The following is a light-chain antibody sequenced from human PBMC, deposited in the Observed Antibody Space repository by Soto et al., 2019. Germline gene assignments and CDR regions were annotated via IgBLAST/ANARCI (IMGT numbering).Light chain of an antibody. J-gene: IGLJ3*02. CDR3: ATWDDSLNSWV. Sequence: QSVLTQPPSASGTPGQRVTISCYGSSSNIGSNIVNWYQQLPGTAPKLLIYSNNQWPSGVPDRFSGSKSGTSASLAISGLQSEDEADYYCATWDDSLNSWVFGGGTKLTVL. CDR1: SSNIGSNI. CDR2: SNN. V-gene: IGLV1-44*01.